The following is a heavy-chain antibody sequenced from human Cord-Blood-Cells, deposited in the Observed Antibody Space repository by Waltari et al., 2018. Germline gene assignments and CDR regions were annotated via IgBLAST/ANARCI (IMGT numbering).Heavy chain of an antibody. CDR2: IYYSGST. J-gene: IGHJ4*02. CDR1: GGSISSYY. V-gene: IGHV4-59*01. CDR3: ARDTVGATD. Sequence: QVQLQESGPGLVKPSETLSLTCTVAGGSISSYYWSWIRQPPGKGLEWIGYIYYSGSTNYNPSLKSRVTISVDTSKNQFSLKLSSVTAADTAVYYCARDTVGATDWGRGTLVTVSS. D-gene: IGHD1-26*01.